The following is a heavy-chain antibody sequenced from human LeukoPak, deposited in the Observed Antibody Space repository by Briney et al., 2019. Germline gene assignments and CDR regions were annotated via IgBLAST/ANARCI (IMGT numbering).Heavy chain of an antibody. CDR3: TRELGSLGTGYFDI. D-gene: IGHD7-27*01. CDR2: ITGSSTWT. J-gene: IGHJ2*01. V-gene: IGHV3-23*01. Sequence: GGSLRLSCEASGFTFGTYGMTWVRQAPGKGLQWVSGITGSSTWTYYADSVRGRFTISRDNSKNTLHLQMNNLTADDTAIYYCTRELGSLGTGYFDIWGRGTLVTVSS. CDR1: GFTFGTYG.